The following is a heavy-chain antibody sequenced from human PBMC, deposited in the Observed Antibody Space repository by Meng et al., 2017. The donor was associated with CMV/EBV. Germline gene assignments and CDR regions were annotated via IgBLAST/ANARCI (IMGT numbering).Heavy chain of an antibody. CDR2: IRYDGSNK. D-gene: IGHD5-18*01. CDR1: GLTFSSYG. J-gene: IGHJ5*02. V-gene: IGHV3-30*02. CDR3: ARPTAGYSYGLVIRNNWFDP. Sequence: GESLKISCAASGLTFSSYGMHWVRQAPGKGLEWVAFIRYDGSNKYYADSVKGRFTIPRDNSKNTLYLQMNSLRAEDTAVYYCARPTAGYSYGLVIRNNWFDPWGQGTLVTVSS.